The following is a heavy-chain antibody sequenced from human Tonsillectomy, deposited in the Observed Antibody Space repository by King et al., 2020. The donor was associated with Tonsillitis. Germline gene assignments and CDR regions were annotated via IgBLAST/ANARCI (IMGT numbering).Heavy chain of an antibody. CDR1: GGTFTSFA. D-gene: IGHD3-10*01. Sequence: QLVQSGPEVKKPGSSVKVSCKASGGTFTSFAISWVRQAPGQGLEWMGGIIPIFGSASYAQRFQGRVTITADESTSTAYMELNRLTSEDTAKYYCARDCADVVRGATSGFFDYWGQGTLVTVSS. CDR3: ARDCADVVRGATSGFFDY. V-gene: IGHV1-69*01. CDR2: IIPIFGSA. J-gene: IGHJ4*02.